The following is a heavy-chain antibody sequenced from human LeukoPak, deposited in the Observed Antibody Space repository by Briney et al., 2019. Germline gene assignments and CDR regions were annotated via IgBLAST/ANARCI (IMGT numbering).Heavy chain of an antibody. CDR3: ARDQQLSYCGGDCYPAN. J-gene: IGHJ4*02. D-gene: IGHD2-21*02. V-gene: IGHV4-61*02. Sequence: PSQTLSLTCTVSGGSISSGSYFWSWIRQPAGKGLEWIGRIYTSGSTDYNPSLQSRVTMSVDTSKNQFSLKLNSVTPADTAVYYCARDQQLSYCGGDCYPANWGQGTLVTVSS. CDR2: IYTSGST. CDR1: GGSISSGSYF.